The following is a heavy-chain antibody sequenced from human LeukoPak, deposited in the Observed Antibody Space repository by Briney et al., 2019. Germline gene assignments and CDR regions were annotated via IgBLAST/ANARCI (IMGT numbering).Heavy chain of an antibody. CDR1: GGTFSSYA. V-gene: IGHV1-69*04. D-gene: IGHD1-1*01. Sequence: GSSVKVSCKASGGTFSSYAISWMRQAPGQGLEWMGRIIPILGIANYAQKFQGRVTITADKSTSTAYMELSSLRSEDTAVYYCARALGHTTVGNDAFDIWGQGTMVTVSS. CDR3: ARALGHTTVGNDAFDI. CDR2: IIPILGIA. J-gene: IGHJ3*02.